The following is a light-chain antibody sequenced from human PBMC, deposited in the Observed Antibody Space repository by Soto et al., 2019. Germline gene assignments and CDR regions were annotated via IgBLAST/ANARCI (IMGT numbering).Light chain of an antibody. CDR1: ETLSSGS. CDR2: NAS. V-gene: IGKV3-20*01. CDR3: QQYGRSPVT. Sequence: EIVFTQAPGTRSLSPGQRATLSCRASETLSSGSLAWYQQKPGQAPRLLISNASRRATGTPDRFSGSGSGTDFTLTISRLEPEDFAVYFCQQYGRSPVTFGPGTKVDIK. J-gene: IGKJ3*01.